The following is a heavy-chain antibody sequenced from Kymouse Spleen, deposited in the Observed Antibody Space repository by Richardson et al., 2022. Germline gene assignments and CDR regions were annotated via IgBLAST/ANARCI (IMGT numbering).Heavy chain of an antibody. D-gene: IGHD6-19*01. CDR2: IYYSGST. CDR3: AFPGYSSGWAEDFQH. J-gene: IGHJ1*01. V-gene: IGHV4-39*01. CDR1: GGSISSSSYY. Sequence: QLQLQESGPGLVKPSETLSLTCTVSGGSISSSSYYWGWIRQPPGKGLEWIGSIYYSGSTYYNPSLKSRVTISVDTSKNQFSLKLSSVTAADTAVYYCAFPGYSSGWAEDFQHWGQGTLVTVSS.